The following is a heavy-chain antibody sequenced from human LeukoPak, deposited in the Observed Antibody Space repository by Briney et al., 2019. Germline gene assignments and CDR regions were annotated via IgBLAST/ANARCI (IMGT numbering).Heavy chain of an antibody. J-gene: IGHJ5*02. V-gene: IGHV4-34*01. CDR2: INHSGST. D-gene: IGHD2-2*01. CDR1: GGSFSGYY. CDR3: AKGPLRYCSSTSCLMRANWFDP. Sequence: PSETLSLTCAVYGGSFSGYYWSWIRQPPGKGLEWIGEINHSGSTNYNPSLKSRVTISVDTSKNQFSLKLSSVTAEDTAVYYCAKGPLRYCSSTSCLMRANWFDPWGQGTLVTVSS.